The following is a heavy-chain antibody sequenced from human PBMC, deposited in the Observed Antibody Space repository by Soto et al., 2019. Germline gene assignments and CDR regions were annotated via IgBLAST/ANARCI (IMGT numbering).Heavy chain of an antibody. CDR2: IYYSGST. J-gene: IGHJ6*02. Sequence: SETLSLTCTVSGGSISSGGYYWSWIRQHPGKGMEWIGYIYYSGSTYYNPSLKSRVTISVDTSKNQFSLKLSSVTAADTAVYYCARVDYRDNYYGMDVWGQGTTVTVSS. D-gene: IGHD4-4*01. CDR1: GGSISSGGYY. V-gene: IGHV4-31*03. CDR3: ARVDYRDNYYGMDV.